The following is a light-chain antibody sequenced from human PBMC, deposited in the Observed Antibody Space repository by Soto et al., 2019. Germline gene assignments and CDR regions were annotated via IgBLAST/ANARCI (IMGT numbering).Light chain of an antibody. CDR2: KAS. CDR1: QSISSW. Sequence: DIRMTQSHSTLSVSLGDRVTITWRASQSISSWLAWYQQKQGKAPKLLIYKASSLESGVPSRFSGSGYGTEFNLTISSLQTDDFATYYCQQYNSYPLTFGGGTKVDIK. J-gene: IGKJ4*01. CDR3: QQYNSYPLT. V-gene: IGKV1-5*03.